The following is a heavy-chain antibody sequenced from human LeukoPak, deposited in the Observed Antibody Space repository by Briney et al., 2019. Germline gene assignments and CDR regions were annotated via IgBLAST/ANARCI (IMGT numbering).Heavy chain of an antibody. D-gene: IGHD3-10*01. Sequence: GGSLRLSCAASGFTFSDYYMSWIRQAPGKGLEWVSYISSSGSTIYYADSVKGRFTISRDNAKNSLYLQMNRLRAEDTAVYYCASLCGSGSFHNAFDIWGQGTMVTVSS. CDR3: ASLCGSGSFHNAFDI. CDR2: ISSSGSTI. V-gene: IGHV3-11*04. CDR1: GFTFSDYY. J-gene: IGHJ3*02.